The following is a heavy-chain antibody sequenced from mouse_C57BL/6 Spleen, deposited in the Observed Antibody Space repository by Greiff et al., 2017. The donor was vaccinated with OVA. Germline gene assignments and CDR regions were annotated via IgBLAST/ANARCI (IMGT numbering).Heavy chain of an antibody. D-gene: IGHD2-5*01. J-gene: IGHJ2*01. Sequence: QVQLQQPGAELVRPGTSVKLSCKASGYTFTSYWMHWVKQRPGHGLEWIGVIDPSDSYTNYNQKFKGKATLTVDTSSSTAYMQLSSLTSEDSAVYYCARGDSNDYWGQGTTLTVSS. CDR1: GYTFTSYW. CDR2: IDPSDSYT. CDR3: ARGDSNDY. V-gene: IGHV1-59*01.